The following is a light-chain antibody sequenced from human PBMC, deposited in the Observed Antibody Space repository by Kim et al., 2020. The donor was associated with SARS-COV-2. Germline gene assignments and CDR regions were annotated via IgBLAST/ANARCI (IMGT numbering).Light chain of an antibody. J-gene: IGLJ3*02. V-gene: IGLV2-14*03. CDR1: SSDIGDYYY. Sequence: QSIAISCTGSSSDIGDYYYVSWYQQHPGKAPKLMIYDVSLRPSGISNRFSGSKSGNTASLTISGLQAEDEADYYCNSYSKTTTLRLFGGGTQLTVL. CDR3: NSYSKTTTLRL. CDR2: DVS.